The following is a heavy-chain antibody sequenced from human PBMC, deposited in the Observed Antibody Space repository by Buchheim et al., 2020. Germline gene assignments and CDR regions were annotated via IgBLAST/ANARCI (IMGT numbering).Heavy chain of an antibody. CDR3: ASYRIVTVSNPTRWFDP. CDR2: IGGSGTT. Sequence: EVQLLESGGGWVQPGGSLRLSCAASGFTFNNYAMTWVRQAPGKGLEWVSTIGGSGTTYYADSVKGRFTISRDTSKNTLSLQMNSLRAEDTGVYYCASYRIVTVSNPTRWFDPWGQGT. V-gene: IGHV3-23*01. CDR1: GFTFNNYA. J-gene: IGHJ5*02. D-gene: IGHD1-26*01.